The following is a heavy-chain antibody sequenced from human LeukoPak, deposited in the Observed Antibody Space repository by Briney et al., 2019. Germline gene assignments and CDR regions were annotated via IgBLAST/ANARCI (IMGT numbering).Heavy chain of an antibody. Sequence: SETLSLTCTVSGGSICSSSYYWGWIRQPPGKGLEWIGSIYYSGSTYYNPSLKSRVTISVDTSKNQFSLKLSSVTAADTAVYYCASAHSSGWYGDAFDIWGQGTMVTVSS. CDR3: ASAHSSGWYGDAFDI. V-gene: IGHV4-39*01. D-gene: IGHD6-19*01. CDR1: GGSICSSSYY. CDR2: IYYSGST. J-gene: IGHJ3*02.